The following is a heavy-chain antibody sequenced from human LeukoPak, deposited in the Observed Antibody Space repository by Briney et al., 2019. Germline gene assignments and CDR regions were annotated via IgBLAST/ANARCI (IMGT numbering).Heavy chain of an antibody. CDR1: GFTFGDYA. CDR3: TREVVVAAPLDY. Sequence: GGSLRRSCTASGFTFGDYAMSWVRQAPGKGLEWVGFIRSKAYGGTTEYAASVKGRFTISRDDSKSIAYLQMNSLKTGDTAVYYCTREVVVAAPLDYWGQGTLVTVSS. J-gene: IGHJ4*02. D-gene: IGHD2-15*01. V-gene: IGHV3-49*04. CDR2: IRSKAYGGTT.